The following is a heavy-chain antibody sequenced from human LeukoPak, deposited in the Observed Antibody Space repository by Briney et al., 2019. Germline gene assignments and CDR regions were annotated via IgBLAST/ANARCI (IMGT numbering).Heavy chain of an antibody. Sequence: SVKVSCKASGGTFSSYAISWVRQSPGQGLEWMGGIIPIFGTANYAQKFQGRVTITADESTSTAYMELSSLRSEDTAVYYCARVPSSWYELGDDYWGQGTLVTVSS. CDR3: ARVPSSWYELGDDY. CDR1: GGTFSSYA. CDR2: IIPIFGTA. J-gene: IGHJ4*02. V-gene: IGHV1-69*13. D-gene: IGHD6-13*01.